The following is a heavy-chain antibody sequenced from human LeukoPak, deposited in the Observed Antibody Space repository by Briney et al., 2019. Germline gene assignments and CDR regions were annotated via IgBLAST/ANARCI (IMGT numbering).Heavy chain of an antibody. J-gene: IGHJ2*01. V-gene: IGHV3-23*01. CDR2: ISGIGVGGIT. CDR1: GFTLSTYA. D-gene: IGHD7-27*01. CDR3: AKLGTYFYFDF. Sequence: GGSLRLSCAASGFTLSTYAVSWVRQSPGKGPEWVSGISGIGVGGITYYADSVKGRFTISRDNFKNTVDLQMNSLRADDTAVYYCAKLGTYFYFDFWGRGTLVTVSS.